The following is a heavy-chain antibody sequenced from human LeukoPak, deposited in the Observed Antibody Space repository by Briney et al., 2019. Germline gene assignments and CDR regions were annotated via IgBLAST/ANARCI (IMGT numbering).Heavy chain of an antibody. Sequence: GGSLRLSCAASGFTFSSYAMSWVRQAPGKGLEWVSAISGSGGSTYYADSVKGRFTISRDNSKNTLYLQMNSLRAEDTAVYYCAKARTFGVVIIRDLDYWGQGTLVTVSS. CDR1: GFTFSSYA. J-gene: IGHJ4*02. D-gene: IGHD3-3*01. V-gene: IGHV3-23*01. CDR2: ISGSGGST. CDR3: AKARTFGVVIIRDLDY.